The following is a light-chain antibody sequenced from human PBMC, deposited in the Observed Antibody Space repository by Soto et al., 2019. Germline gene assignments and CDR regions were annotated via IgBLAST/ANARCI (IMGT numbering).Light chain of an antibody. CDR3: QQSYSTPFN. CDR1: QSISSY. CDR2: AAS. J-gene: IGKJ3*01. V-gene: IGKV1-39*01. Sequence: DIQMTQSPSSLSASVGDRVTITCRASQSISSYLNWYQQKPGKAPKLLIYAASSLQSGVLSRFSGSGSGTDFTLTISSLQPEDFATYYCQQSYSTPFNFGPGTKVDIK.